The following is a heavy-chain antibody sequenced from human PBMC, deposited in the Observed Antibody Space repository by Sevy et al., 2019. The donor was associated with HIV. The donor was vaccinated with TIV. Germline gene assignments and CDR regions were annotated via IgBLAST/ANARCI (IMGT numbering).Heavy chain of an antibody. CDR1: GFSFTSYS. Sequence: GGSLRLSCAASGFSFTSYSMNWVRQAPGKGLEWVSYISSSSSTIYYADALKGRFTVSRESAKNSLFLQMNSLRAEDMAVYYCASYQPRNSGFDYWGQGTLVTVSS. D-gene: IGHD1-26*01. J-gene: IGHJ4*02. CDR2: ISSSSSTI. V-gene: IGHV3-48*01. CDR3: ASYQPRNSGFDY.